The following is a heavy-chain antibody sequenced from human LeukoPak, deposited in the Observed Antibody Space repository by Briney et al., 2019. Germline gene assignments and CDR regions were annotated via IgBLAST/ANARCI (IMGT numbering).Heavy chain of an antibody. V-gene: IGHV3-30*02. J-gene: IGHJ5*02. CDR3: ARDPSSGWYLKGWFDP. CDR1: GFSFSSYG. Sequence: PGGSLRLSCAASGFSFSSYGMYWVRQAPGKGLEWVAFIRYDGSKKYYADSVKGRFTISRDNSKNTLNLQMNSLRAEDTAVYYCARDPSSGWYLKGWFDPWGQGTLVTVSS. CDR2: IRYDGSKK. D-gene: IGHD6-19*01.